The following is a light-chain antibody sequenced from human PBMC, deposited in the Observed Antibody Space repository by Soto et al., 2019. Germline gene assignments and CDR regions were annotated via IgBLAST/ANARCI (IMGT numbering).Light chain of an antibody. J-gene: IGKJ2*01. V-gene: IGKV3-20*01. CDR2: GAS. Sequence: VLTQSPGTLSLSPGERAPLSCRTSQSFGSRALAWYQQKPGQAPRLLIYGASNRATGISDRFSGSGSGTDFTLTISRLEPEDFAVYYCQQYGSSPPMYTFGQGTKLEIK. CDR1: QSFGSRA. CDR3: QQYGSSPPMYT.